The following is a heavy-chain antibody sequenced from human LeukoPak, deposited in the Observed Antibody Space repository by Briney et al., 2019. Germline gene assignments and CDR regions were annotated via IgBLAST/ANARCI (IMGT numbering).Heavy chain of an antibody. CDR1: GYSISSGYY. V-gene: IGHV4-38-2*02. CDR2: IYHSGST. D-gene: IGHD2-2*01. J-gene: IGHJ4*02. CDR3: ARDRGTSCCPDY. Sequence: PSETLSLTCTVSGYSISSGYYWGWIRQPPGKGLEWIGSIYHSGSTYYNPSLKSRVTISVDTSKNQFSLKLSSVTAADTAVYYCARDRGTSCCPDYWGQGTLVTVSS.